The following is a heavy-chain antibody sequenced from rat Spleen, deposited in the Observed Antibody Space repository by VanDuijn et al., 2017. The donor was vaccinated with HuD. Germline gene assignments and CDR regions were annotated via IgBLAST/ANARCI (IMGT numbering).Heavy chain of an antibody. V-gene: IGHV5-22*01. Sequence: EVQLVESGGGLVQPGRSMKLSCAASGFTFSNCDMAWVRQAPTKGLEWVASISYDGSSTYYGDSVKGRFTISRDNAKSTLYLQMNSLRSEDTATYYCARPCSRRYVMDAWGQGASVTVSS. D-gene: IGHD1-2*01. CDR2: ISYDGSST. J-gene: IGHJ4*01. CDR1: GFTFSNCD. CDR3: ARPCSRRYVMDA.